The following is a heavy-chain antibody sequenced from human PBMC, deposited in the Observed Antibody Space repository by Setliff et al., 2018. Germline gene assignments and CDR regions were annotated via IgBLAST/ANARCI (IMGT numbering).Heavy chain of an antibody. Sequence: ASVKVSCKASGYAFINFYMYWVRQAPGQGLEWMGIINSSGGSASYAPQLQDRITMTRDTSTNTVYMELNSLRSNDTAVYYCARGDSSGYYPSRDAFDIWGQGTMVTVSS. CDR1: GYAFINFY. V-gene: IGHV1-46*04. J-gene: IGHJ3*02. CDR3: ARGDSSGYYPSRDAFDI. CDR2: INSSGGSA. D-gene: IGHD3-22*01.